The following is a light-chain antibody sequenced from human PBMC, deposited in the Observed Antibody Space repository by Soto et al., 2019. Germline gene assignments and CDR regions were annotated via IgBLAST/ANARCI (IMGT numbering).Light chain of an antibody. CDR1: NSDVGGYNY. V-gene: IGLV2-14*01. J-gene: IGLJ2*01. Sequence: QSALTQPASVSASPGQSITISCSGTNSDVGGYNYVSWYQQHPGKAPKLMLYEVNNRPSGVSSRFSGSKSGNTASLTISGLPAEDEADYYCCSYSGRFPPLFGGGTKLTVL. CDR2: EVN. CDR3: CSYSGRFPPL.